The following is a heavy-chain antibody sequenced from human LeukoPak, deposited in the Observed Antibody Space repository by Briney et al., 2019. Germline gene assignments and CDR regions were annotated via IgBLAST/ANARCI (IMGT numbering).Heavy chain of an antibody. J-gene: IGHJ6*02. V-gene: IGHV3-66*01. CDR2: IYTTEQT. D-gene: IGHD3-22*01. Sequence: GGSLRLSCVGSGFTVSDNYMNWVRQTPGKGLEWVSVIYTTEQTYYADSVKGRFTISRNNSKNTVYLQMNSLRAEDTAVYYCARAPQFSITMIVEHGMDVWGQGTTVTVSS. CDR1: GFTVSDNY. CDR3: ARAPQFSITMIVEHGMDV.